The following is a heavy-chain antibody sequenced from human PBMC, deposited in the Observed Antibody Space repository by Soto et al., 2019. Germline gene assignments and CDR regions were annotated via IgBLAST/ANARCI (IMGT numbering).Heavy chain of an antibody. V-gene: IGHV1-8*01. D-gene: IGHD3-10*01. J-gene: IGHJ6*02. Sequence: ASVKVSCKASGYTFTSYDINWVRQATGQGLEWVGWMNPNSGNTGYAQKFQGRVTMTRNTSISTAYMELSSLRSEDTAVYYCARVGEGPIGDFGMDVWGQGTTVTVSS. CDR1: GYTFTSYD. CDR2: MNPNSGNT. CDR3: ARVGEGPIGDFGMDV.